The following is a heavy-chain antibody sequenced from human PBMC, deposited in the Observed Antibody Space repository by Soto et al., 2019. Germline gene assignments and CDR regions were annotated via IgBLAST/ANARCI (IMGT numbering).Heavy chain of an antibody. Sequence: LRPASATSVVSFRVNSMIWVRRAPGKGLEWVSSISSTSTYMYFADSLKGRLTISRDNAKNSLFLQMDSLRAEDTAIYYCVRARATDSGPDYWGQGTLVTVSS. D-gene: IGHD3-22*01. J-gene: IGHJ4*02. CDR1: VVSFRVNS. CDR2: ISSTSTYM. V-gene: IGHV3-21*06. CDR3: VRARATDSGPDY.